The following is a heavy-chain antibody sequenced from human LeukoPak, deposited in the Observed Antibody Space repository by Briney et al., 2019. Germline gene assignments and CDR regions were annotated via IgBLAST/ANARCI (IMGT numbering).Heavy chain of an antibody. CDR1: GYTFTSYG. CDR3: ARWNDAMWY. CDR2: ISAYNGNT. J-gene: IGHJ4*02. V-gene: IGHV1-18*01. D-gene: IGHD1-1*01. Sequence: ASVKVSCKASGYTFTSYGISWVRQAPGQGLEWMGWISAYNGNTNYAQKFQGRVTMTRNTSISTAYMELSSLRSEDTAVYYCARWNDAMWYWGQGTLVTVSS.